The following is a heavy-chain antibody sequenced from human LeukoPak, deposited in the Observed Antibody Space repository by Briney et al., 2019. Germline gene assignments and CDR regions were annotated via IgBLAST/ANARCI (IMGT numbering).Heavy chain of an antibody. CDR3: AILSSGWYYFDY. CDR1: GYSFINYW. CDR2: IYPGDSDT. Sequence: GESLKISCKGSGYSFINYWIGWVRQMPGKGLEWMAIIYPGDSDTKYSPSFQGQVTISADKSITTAFLQWSSLKASDTAMYYCAILSSGWYYFDYWGRGTLVTVSS. J-gene: IGHJ4*02. V-gene: IGHV5-51*01. D-gene: IGHD6-19*01.